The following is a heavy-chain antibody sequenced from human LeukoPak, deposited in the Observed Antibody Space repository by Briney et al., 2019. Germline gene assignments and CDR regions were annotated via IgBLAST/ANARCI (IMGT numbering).Heavy chain of an antibody. CDR1: GYTFTDYD. V-gene: IGHV1-18*01. D-gene: IGHD3-10*01. Sequence: ASVKVSCKTSGYTFTDYDITWVRQAPGQGLEWMGRVSPYNGNTYYSQRFQDRVIITKDTSTGTAYMDLRDLRTDDTAMYYCARNGRVRRVVKDLFEYWGQGTLVAVSS. J-gene: IGHJ4*02. CDR2: VSPYNGNT. CDR3: ARNGRVRRVVKDLFEY.